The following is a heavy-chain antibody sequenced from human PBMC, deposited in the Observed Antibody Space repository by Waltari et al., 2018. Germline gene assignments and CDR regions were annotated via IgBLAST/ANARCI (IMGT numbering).Heavy chain of an antibody. J-gene: IGHJ4*02. CDR3: ARHYYYDSSGYYLFGPPRVGYFDY. CDR2: IYYSGST. CDR1: GGSISSSSYY. D-gene: IGHD3-22*01. Sequence: QLQLQESGPGLVKPSETLSLTCTVSGGSISSSSYYWGWIRQPPGKGLVWVGSIYYSGSTYYNPSLKSRVTISVDTSKNQFSLKLSSVTAADTAVYYCARHYYYDSSGYYLFGPPRVGYFDYWGQGTLVTVSS. V-gene: IGHV4-39*01.